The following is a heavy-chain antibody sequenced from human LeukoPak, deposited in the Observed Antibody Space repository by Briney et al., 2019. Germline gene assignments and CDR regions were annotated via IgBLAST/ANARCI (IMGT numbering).Heavy chain of an antibody. V-gene: IGHV3-7*03. Sequence: PGGSLRLSCAASGFTLSSYWMSWVRQAPGKGLEWVANIKQDGSEKYYVDSVKGQFTISRDNAKNSLYLQMNSLRAEDTAVYYCVGGDAFDIWGQGTMVTVSS. CDR1: GFTLSSYW. D-gene: IGHD4-23*01. CDR2: IKQDGSEK. J-gene: IGHJ3*02. CDR3: VGGDAFDI.